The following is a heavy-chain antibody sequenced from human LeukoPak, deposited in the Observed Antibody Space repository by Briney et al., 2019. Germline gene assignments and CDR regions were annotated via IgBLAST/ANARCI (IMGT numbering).Heavy chain of an antibody. D-gene: IGHD2-2*01. J-gene: IGHJ4*02. V-gene: IGHV4-4*07. CDR2: IYTSGST. Sequence: PSETLSLTRTVSGGSISSCYWSWIRQPAGKGLEWIGRIYTSGSTNYNPSLKSRVTMSVDTSKNQFSLKLSSVTAADTAVYYCARDWGGQLPTCFDYWGQGTLVTVSS. CDR1: GGSISSCY. CDR3: ARDWGGQLPTCFDY.